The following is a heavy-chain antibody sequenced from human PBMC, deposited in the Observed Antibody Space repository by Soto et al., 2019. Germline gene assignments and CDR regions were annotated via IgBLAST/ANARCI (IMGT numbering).Heavy chain of an antibody. CDR3: ARQVGGRAPWYFDY. CDR2: MYYTGIT. V-gene: IGHV4-39*01. Sequence: PSETLSLTCTVSDDSFTAINSYWGWIRQPPGKGLEWIGSMYYTGITYYNPSLKSRVTISVDTSKTQFSLMLSSVTAADTAVYYCARQVGGRAPWYFDYWGQGTLVTVSS. D-gene: IGHD2-15*01. CDR1: DDSFTAINSY. J-gene: IGHJ4*02.